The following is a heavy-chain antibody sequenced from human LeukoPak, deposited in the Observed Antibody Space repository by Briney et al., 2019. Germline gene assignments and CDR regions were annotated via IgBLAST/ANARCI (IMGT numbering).Heavy chain of an antibody. D-gene: IGHD3-22*01. CDR1: GFTFSTYA. J-gene: IGHJ4*02. V-gene: IGHV3-33*01. CDR3: ASFNYYDSSGYYDY. CDR2: IWSDGSNK. Sequence: GGSLRLSCAASGFTFSTYAMHWVRQAPGKGLEGVAAIWSDGSNKYYADSVKGRCTISRDNSKNTLYLQMNSLRAEDTAVYCCASFNYYDSSGYYDYWRQGNLVTVSS.